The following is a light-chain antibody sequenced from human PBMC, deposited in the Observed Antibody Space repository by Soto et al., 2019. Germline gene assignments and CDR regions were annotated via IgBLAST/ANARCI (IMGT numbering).Light chain of an antibody. Sequence: EIVMTQPPATLSVSPGERATLSCRASQSVSSKLAWFQQKPGQAPSLLIYGVSTRATGVPVRFSGRGSGTEFTLTVNSLQSEDFAVYYCQQYNNWPHTFGQGTKV. CDR2: GVS. CDR1: QSVSSK. V-gene: IGKV3-15*01. J-gene: IGKJ2*01. CDR3: QQYNNWPHT.